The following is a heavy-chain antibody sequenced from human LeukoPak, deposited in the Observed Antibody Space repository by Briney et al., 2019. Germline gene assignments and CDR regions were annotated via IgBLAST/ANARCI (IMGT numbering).Heavy chain of an antibody. V-gene: IGHV3-7*01. CDR3: APST. CDR1: GLSLSSYW. Sequence: GGSLRLSCAASGLSLSSYWINWVRQAPGKGLEWVANIKTDGSEKFYVDSVKGRFTISRDNAKNSVYLQMNCLRVEVRAIYDCAPSTGGQGALVTVSS. J-gene: IGHJ4*02. CDR2: IKTDGSEK.